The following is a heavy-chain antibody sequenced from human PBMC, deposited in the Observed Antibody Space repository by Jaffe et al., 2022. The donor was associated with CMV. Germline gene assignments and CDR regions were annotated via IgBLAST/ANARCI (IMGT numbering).Heavy chain of an antibody. CDR1: GFEVSQYG. D-gene: IGHD3-3*01. CDR3: AKEISIAILGLVIVPGPMSV. CDR2: ISFDGEKQ. J-gene: IGHJ6*02. Sequence: EQLVDSGGGVVQPGRSLRLSCAVSGFEVSQYGMHWVRQAPGKGLEWVAAISFDGEKQFFADSVTGRFAISRDTSNNILYLHMTSLTTDDTAVYYCAKEISIAILGLVIVPGPMSVWGQGTSVTVSS. V-gene: IGHV3-30*18.